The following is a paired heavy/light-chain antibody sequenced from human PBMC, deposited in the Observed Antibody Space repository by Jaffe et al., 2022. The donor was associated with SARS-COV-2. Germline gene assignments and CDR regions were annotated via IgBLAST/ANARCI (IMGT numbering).Light chain of an antibody. CDR1: SSSIGSNT. J-gene: IGLJ1*01. CDR3: AAWDDNLNGHV. Sequence: QSVLTQPPSASGTPGQRVTISCSGSSSSIGSNTVNWYQQLPGTAPSLLIYSNNQRPSGVPDRFSGSKSGTSASLAISGLQSEDEADYYCAAWDDNLNGHVFGTGTKVTVL. CDR2: SNN. V-gene: IGLV1-44*01.
Heavy chain of an antibody. D-gene: IGHD6-13*01. V-gene: IGHV3-23*04. Sequence: EVQLVESGGGLVQPGGSLRLSCAASGFTFSNYAMSWVRQAPGKGLEWVSALSDRGGSTYYADSVKGRFTISRDNSKNTLYLQMNSLRAEDTAVYYCAKAFSNSWHHFDYWGQGTLVTVSS. CDR2: LSDRGGST. CDR3: AKAFSNSWHHFDY. J-gene: IGHJ4*02. CDR1: GFTFSNYA.